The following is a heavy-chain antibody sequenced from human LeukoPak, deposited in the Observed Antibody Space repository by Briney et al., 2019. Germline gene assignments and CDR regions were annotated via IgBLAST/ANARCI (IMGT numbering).Heavy chain of an antibody. Sequence: GGSLRLSCAASRFTFSSYWMSWVRQAPGRGLEWVANIEKDGSKKNYVDSVKGRFTISRDNAENSLFLQMNSLRDEDTAVYYCATNSGYRFEYWGQGTLVTVSS. CDR1: RFTFSSYW. J-gene: IGHJ4*02. D-gene: IGHD3-22*01. CDR2: IEKDGSKK. CDR3: ATNSGYRFEY. V-gene: IGHV3-7*01.